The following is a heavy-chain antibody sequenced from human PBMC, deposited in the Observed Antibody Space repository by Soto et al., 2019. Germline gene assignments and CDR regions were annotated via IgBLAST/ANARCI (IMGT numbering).Heavy chain of an antibody. CDR2: IYYSGST. D-gene: IGHD3-22*01. V-gene: IGHV4-39*01. CDR3: ASPGGFYDSSGYYFDY. Sequence: SETLSLTCTVSGGSISSSSYYWGWIRQPPGKGLEWIGSIYYSGSTYYNPSLKSRVTISVDTSKNQFSLKLSSVTAADTAVYYCASPGGFYDSSGYYFDYWGQGTLVTVSS. CDR1: GGSISSSSYY. J-gene: IGHJ4*02.